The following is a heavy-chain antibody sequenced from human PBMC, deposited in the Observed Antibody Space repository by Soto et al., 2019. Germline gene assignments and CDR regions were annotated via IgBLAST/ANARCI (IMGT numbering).Heavy chain of an antibody. V-gene: IGHV3-30*18. J-gene: IGHJ4*02. CDR1: GFTFSSYG. CDR3: ANYSGSYSAPFDY. CDR2: ISCDGSNK. Sequence: GGSLRLSCAASGFTFSSYGMHWVRQAPGKGLEWVAVISCDGSNKYYADSVKGRFTISRDNAKNTLYLQMNSLRAEDTAVYYCANYSGSYSAPFDYWGQGTLVTVSS. D-gene: IGHD1-26*01.